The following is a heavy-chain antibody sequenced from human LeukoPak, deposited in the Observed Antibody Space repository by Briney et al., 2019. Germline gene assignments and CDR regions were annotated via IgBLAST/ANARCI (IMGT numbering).Heavy chain of an antibody. CDR2: MSGSGDDT. D-gene: IGHD2-8*01. CDR1: GFTFSSYG. CDR3: AKTFQWYYMDV. Sequence: GGTLRLSCAASGFTFSSYGINWVRQAPGKGLEWVSGMSGSGDDTYYADSVKGRFTTSRDNSKNTLYLQMNSLRAEDTAVYYCAKTFQWYYMDVWGKGTTVTISS. V-gene: IGHV3-23*01. J-gene: IGHJ6*03.